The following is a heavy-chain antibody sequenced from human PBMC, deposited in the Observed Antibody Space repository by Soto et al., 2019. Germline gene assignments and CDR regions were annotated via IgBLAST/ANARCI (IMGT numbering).Heavy chain of an antibody. V-gene: IGHV4-34*01. J-gene: IGHJ5*02. CDR3: AREWVANPGGSWFDP. D-gene: IGHD3-16*01. CDR1: GGSFSGYY. CDR2: INHSGST. Sequence: SETLSLTCAVYGGSFSGYYWSWIRQPPGKGLEWIGEINHSGSTNYNPSLKSRVTISVDTSKNQFSLKLSSVTAADTAVYYCAREWVANPGGSWFDPWGQGTLVTVSS.